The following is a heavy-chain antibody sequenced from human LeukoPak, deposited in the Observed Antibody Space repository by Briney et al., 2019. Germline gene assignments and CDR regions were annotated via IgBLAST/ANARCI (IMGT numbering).Heavy chain of an antibody. D-gene: IGHD6-13*01. CDR3: ARVTGIAAADLDAFDI. Sequence: ASVKVSCKASGYTFTGYYMHWVRQAPGQGLEWMGIINPSGGSASYAQKFQGRVTMTRDTSISTAYMELSRLRSDDTAVYYCARVTGIAAADLDAFDIWGQGTMVTVSS. V-gene: IGHV1-46*01. CDR1: GYTFTGYY. CDR2: INPSGGSA. J-gene: IGHJ3*02.